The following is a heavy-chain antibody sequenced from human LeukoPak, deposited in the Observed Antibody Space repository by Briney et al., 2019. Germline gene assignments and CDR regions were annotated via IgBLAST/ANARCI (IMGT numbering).Heavy chain of an antibody. CDR1: GYTFTSYY. V-gene: IGHV1-46*01. CDR3: ARARHDVVLILDHLYYFDY. CDR2: INPSGGST. J-gene: IGHJ4*02. Sequence: GASVKVSCKASGYTFTSYYMHWVRQAPGQGLEWMGIINPSGGSTSYAQKFQGRVTMTRDTSTSTVYMELSSLRSEDTAVYYCARARHDVVLILDHLYYFDYWGQGTLVTVSS. D-gene: IGHD2-8*01.